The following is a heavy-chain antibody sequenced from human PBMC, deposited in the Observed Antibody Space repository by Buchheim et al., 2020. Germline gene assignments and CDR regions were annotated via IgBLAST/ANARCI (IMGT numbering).Heavy chain of an antibody. CDR2: IWYVGTSK. CDR1: GFSFSSYA. CDR3: ARDGQAIPLDV. Sequence: QVQLVESGGGVVQPGRSLRLSCAASGFSFSSYAMHWVRQAPGKGLEWVATIWYVGTSKYYGDSVKGRFTISRDNSRKTLDLQMNSLRVEDTAVYYCARDGQAIPLDVWGQGTT. J-gene: IGHJ6*02. V-gene: IGHV3-33*01. D-gene: IGHD2-21*01.